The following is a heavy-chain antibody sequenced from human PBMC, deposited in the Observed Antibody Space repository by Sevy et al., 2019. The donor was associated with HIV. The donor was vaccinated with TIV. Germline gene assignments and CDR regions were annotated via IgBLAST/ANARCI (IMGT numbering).Heavy chain of an antibody. J-gene: IGHJ6*02. CDR1: GFTFSSYL. CDR2: SNEDGSTT. Sequence: GGSLRLCCAASGFTFSSYLMHWVRQAPGKGLVWVSRSNEDGSTTNYADSVKGRFTISRDNAKNTLYLQMHSLRAEDTAVYYCARDIGGLGSFWGQGTTVTVSS. D-gene: IGHD3-16*01. CDR3: ARDIGGLGSF. V-gene: IGHV3-74*01.